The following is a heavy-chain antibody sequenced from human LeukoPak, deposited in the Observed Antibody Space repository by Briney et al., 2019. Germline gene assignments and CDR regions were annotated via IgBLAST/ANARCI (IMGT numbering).Heavy chain of an antibody. Sequence: ASVKVSCKASGGTFSSYAISWVRQAPGQGREWMGGIIPIFGTANYAQKFQGRVTITTDESTSTAYMELSSLRSEDTAVYYCARGWCGGDCYLAFDIWGQGTMVTVSS. CDR1: GGTFSSYA. D-gene: IGHD2-21*02. CDR3: ARGWCGGDCYLAFDI. V-gene: IGHV1-69*05. CDR2: IIPIFGTA. J-gene: IGHJ3*02.